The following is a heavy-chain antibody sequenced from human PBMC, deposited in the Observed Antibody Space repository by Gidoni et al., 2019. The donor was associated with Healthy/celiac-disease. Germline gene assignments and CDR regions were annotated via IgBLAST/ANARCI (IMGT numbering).Heavy chain of an antibody. Sequence: VQLLEAGGGWVKPGRSLRLSCADSGFTFSSFDMSWVRQAPVKGLDCVSAISGSGGRTYYADSVKDRFTISSDISKNTLYLQMNSLRAEDTAVYYCEVSYGIDVWGQGTTVTVSS. J-gene: IGHJ6*02. CDR2: ISGSGGRT. V-gene: IGHV3-23*01. CDR3: EVSYGIDV. D-gene: IGHD2-8*01. CDR1: GFTFSSFD.